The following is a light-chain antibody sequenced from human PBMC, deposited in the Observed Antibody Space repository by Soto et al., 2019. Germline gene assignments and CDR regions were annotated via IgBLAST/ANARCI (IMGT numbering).Light chain of an antibody. CDR1: QSVSSY. V-gene: IGKV3-11*01. CDR3: QQRSNFLT. Sequence: EIVLTQSPATLSLSPGERATLSCRASQSVSSYLAWYQQKPGQAPRLLIYGASNRATGIPARFSGSGSGTDFTLPISSLEPEDFAIYYCQQRSNFLTFGGGTKVEIK. J-gene: IGKJ4*01. CDR2: GAS.